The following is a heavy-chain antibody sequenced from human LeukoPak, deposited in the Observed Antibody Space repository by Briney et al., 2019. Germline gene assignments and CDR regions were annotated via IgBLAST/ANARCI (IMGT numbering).Heavy chain of an antibody. D-gene: IGHD3-22*01. CDR3: AKDFFKWLYYFDF. V-gene: IGHV3-30*18. CDR1: GFTFSGYG. J-gene: IGHJ4*02. Sequence: NPGRSLRLSCEASGFTFSGYGMHWVRQPPGKGLEWVAVISHDGSNKYYADSVKGRFTISRDNSKNTLYLQMNSLRAEDTAVYYCAKDFFKWLYYFDFWGQGTLVTVSS. CDR2: ISHDGSNK.